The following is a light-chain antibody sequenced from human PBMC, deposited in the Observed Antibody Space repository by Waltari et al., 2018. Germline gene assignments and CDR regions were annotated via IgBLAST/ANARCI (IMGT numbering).Light chain of an antibody. V-gene: IGLV2-14*02. J-gene: IGLJ1*01. CDR1: SSDVGTYNS. CDR2: EVN. CDR3: SSYTGWVYV. Sequence: QSALTQPASVSGSPGQSITISCTGTSSDVGTYNSVSWYQQHPGKGPNPILYEVNKRSAGVSNRVSGSKSGNTASLTSSGLQTEDEADYYCSSYTGWVYVFGSGTKVTVL.